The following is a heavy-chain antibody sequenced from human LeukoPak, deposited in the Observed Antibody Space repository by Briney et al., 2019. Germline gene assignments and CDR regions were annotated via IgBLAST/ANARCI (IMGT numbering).Heavy chain of an antibody. J-gene: IGHJ6*03. V-gene: IGHV4-30-4*07. D-gene: IGHD7-27*01. CDR2: IYYSGST. CDR3: ARDYSKLGGDYYHYYMDV. CDR1: GGSISSGGYS. Sequence: SETLSLTCAVSGGSISSGGYSWGWIRQPPGKGLEWIGYIYYSGSTYYNPSLKSRVTISVDTSKNQFSLKLSSVTAADTAVYYCARDYSKLGGDYYHYYMDVWGKGTTVTVSS.